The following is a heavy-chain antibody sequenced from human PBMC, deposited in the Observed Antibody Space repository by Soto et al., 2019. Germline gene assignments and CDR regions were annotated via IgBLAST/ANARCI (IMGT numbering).Heavy chain of an antibody. CDR1: GDSMRSSTYH. V-gene: IGHV4-39*01. CDR3: ARHYSSANYXSPINY. CDR2: IYYSGAT. J-gene: IGHJ4*02. Sequence: SETLSLSCTVSGDSMRSSTYHWDWIRQAPGKGLEWIGTIYYSGATHYNASLKSRVTISVDTSKNQFFLKLSFVTAADTAVYFCARHYSSANYXSPINYWGQGALVTVS. D-gene: IGHD3-10*01.